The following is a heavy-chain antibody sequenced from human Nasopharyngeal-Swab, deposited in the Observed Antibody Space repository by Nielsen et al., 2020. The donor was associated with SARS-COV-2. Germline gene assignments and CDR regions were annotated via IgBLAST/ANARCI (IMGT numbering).Heavy chain of an antibody. CDR3: ARAPRQLLWGQYFDY. Sequence: SVKVSCKASGGTFSSYAISWVRQAPGQGLEWMGGINPIFGTANYAQKFQGRVTITADESTSTAYMELSSLRSEDTAVYYCARAPRQLLWGQYFDYWGQGTLVTVSS. J-gene: IGHJ4*02. CDR2: INPIFGTA. CDR1: GGTFSSYA. D-gene: IGHD2-2*01. V-gene: IGHV1-69*13.